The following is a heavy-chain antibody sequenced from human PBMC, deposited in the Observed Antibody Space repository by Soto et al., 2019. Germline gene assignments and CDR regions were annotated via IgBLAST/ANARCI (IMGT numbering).Heavy chain of an antibody. CDR3: AKEARYSSVSTTYYFEFDY. Sequence: GGSLRLSCAASGFTFSSYGMHWVRQAPGKGLEWVAVISYDGSNKYYADSVKGRFTISRDNSKNTLYLQMNSLRAEDTAIYYCAKEARYSSVSTTYYFEFDYWGQGTLVTVSS. CDR2: ISYDGSNK. V-gene: IGHV3-30*18. D-gene: IGHD6-19*01. J-gene: IGHJ4*02. CDR1: GFTFSSYG.